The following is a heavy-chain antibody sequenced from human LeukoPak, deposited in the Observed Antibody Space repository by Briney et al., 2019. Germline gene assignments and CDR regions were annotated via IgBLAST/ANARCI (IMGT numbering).Heavy chain of an antibody. V-gene: IGHV3-23*01. Sequence: GGSLRLSCAASGFTFSSYAMNWVRQAPGKGLEWVSGISGSGDNTYYADSVKGRFTISRDNSKNTLFLQMNSLRAEDTAVYYSAKVRSGDIAAALNYWGQGTLVPVSS. D-gene: IGHD6-13*01. CDR3: AKVRSGDIAAALNY. J-gene: IGHJ4*02. CDR2: ISGSGDNT. CDR1: GFTFSSYA.